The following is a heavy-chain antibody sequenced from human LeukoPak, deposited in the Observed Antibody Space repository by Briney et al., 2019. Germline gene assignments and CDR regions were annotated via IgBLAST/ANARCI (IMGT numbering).Heavy chain of an antibody. V-gene: IGHV4-59*01. J-gene: IGHJ3*02. D-gene: IGHD2-8*01. CDR2: INYSGST. CDR3: ARYNLMERGAIPNDFAFDI. Sequence: PSETLSLTCTVSGGSISSYYWSWIRQPPGRGLEWIGYINYSGSTNYNPSLKSRVTISVDTSKNQFSLKLSSVTAADMAVYYCARYNLMERGAIPNDFAFDIWGQGTMVTVSS. CDR1: GGSISSYY.